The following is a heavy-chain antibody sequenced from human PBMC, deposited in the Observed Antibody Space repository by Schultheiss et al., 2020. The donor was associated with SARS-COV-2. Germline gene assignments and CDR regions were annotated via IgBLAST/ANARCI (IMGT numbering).Heavy chain of an antibody. CDR2: ISSSSSYT. Sequence: GGSLRLSCAASGFTFSDYYMSWIRQAPGKGLEWVSYISSSSSYTNYADSVKGRFTISRDNAKNSLYLQMNSLRAEDTAVYYCARGGRSGWFDPWGQGTLVTVSS. CDR1: GFTFSDYY. V-gene: IGHV3-11*06. CDR3: ARGGRSGWFDP. J-gene: IGHJ5*02. D-gene: IGHD6-19*01.